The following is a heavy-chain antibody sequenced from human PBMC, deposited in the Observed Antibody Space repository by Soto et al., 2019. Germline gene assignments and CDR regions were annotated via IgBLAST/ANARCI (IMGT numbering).Heavy chain of an antibody. Sequence: SVKVSCKASGGTFSSYAISWVRQAPGQGLEWMGGIIPIFGTANYAQKFQGRVTITADESTSTAYMELSSLRSEDTAVYYCARGVTDDYGDYYFDYWGQGTLVTVSS. V-gene: IGHV1-69*13. CDR1: GGTFSSYA. J-gene: IGHJ4*02. CDR2: IIPIFGTA. CDR3: ARGVTDDYGDYYFDY. D-gene: IGHD4-17*01.